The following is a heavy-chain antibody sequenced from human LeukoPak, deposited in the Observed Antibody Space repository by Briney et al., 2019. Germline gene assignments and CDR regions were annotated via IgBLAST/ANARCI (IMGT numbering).Heavy chain of an antibody. V-gene: IGHV6-1*01. CDR3: ARIGHPWGIEDAFDI. J-gene: IGHJ3*02. CDR1: GDTVSSNSAT. CDR2: THYTSKWYS. Sequence: SQTLSLTCAISGDTVSSNSATWNWIRQSPSRGLEWLGRTHYTSKWYSDYAVSVKSRITINPDTSKNQFSLQLNSVTPEDTAVYYCARIGHPWGIEDAFDIWGQGTMVTVSS. D-gene: IGHD3-16*01.